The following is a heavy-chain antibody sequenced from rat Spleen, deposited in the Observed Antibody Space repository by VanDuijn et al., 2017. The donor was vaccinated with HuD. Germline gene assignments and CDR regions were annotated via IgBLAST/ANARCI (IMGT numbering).Heavy chain of an antibody. V-gene: IGHV5-27*01. D-gene: IGHD1-12*02. CDR1: GFTFSNYY. J-gene: IGHJ2*01. Sequence: EVQLVESGGGLVQPGRSLKFSCAASGFTFSNYYMAWVRQAPTKGLEWVAYISTGGDNTYYRDSVKGRFTISRDNAKSTLYLQLDSLRSEDTATYYCTTDTFYDGTYYPGGFDYWGQGVMVTVSS. CDR2: ISTGGDNT. CDR3: TTDTFYDGTYYPGGFDY.